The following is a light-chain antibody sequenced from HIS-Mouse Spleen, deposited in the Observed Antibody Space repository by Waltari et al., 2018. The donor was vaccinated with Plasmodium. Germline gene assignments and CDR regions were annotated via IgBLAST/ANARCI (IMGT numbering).Light chain of an antibody. CDR1: QGISSY. Sequence: AIRMTQSPSSFSPSTGVRVTITCRASQGISSYLACYQQKPGKAPKLLIYSASTLQSGVPSRFSGSGSGTDFTLTISCLQSEDFATYYCQQYYSYLLTFGGGTKVEIK. CDR3: QQYYSYLLT. CDR2: SAS. J-gene: IGKJ4*01. V-gene: IGKV1-8*01.